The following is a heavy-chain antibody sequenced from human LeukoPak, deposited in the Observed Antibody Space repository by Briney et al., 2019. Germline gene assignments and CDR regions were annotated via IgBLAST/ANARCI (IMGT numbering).Heavy chain of an antibody. CDR3: AKDSTVGGVAVFDY. V-gene: IGHV3-43*02. J-gene: IGHJ4*02. D-gene: IGHD3-16*01. CDR2: ISGDGGST. Sequence: GGSLRLSCAASGFTFDDYAMHWVRQAPGQGLELVSLISGDGGSTYYADSVKGRFTISRDNSKNYLYLQMNSLRTEDTALYYCAKDSTVGGVAVFDYWGQGTLVTVSS. CDR1: GFTFDDYA.